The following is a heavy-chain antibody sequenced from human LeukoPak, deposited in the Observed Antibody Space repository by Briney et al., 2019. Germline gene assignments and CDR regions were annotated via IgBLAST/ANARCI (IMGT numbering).Heavy chain of an antibody. CDR2: IFSNGNA. V-gene: IGHV4-28*01. CDR3: ARNQAVTGNYGAIDF. J-gene: IGHJ3*01. CDR1: GYSISSNNC. D-gene: IGHD6-19*01. Sequence: SETLSLTCTVSGYSISSNNCWGWIRQPPGKGLEWVGYIFSNGNAYYNSSLQSRVTMSVDTYKNQFSLNLRSVTAEDTAVYYCARNQAVTGNYGAIDFWGQGTMVTVSS.